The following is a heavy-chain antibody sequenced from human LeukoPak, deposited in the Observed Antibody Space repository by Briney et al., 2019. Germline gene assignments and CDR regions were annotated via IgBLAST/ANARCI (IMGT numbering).Heavy chain of an antibody. V-gene: IGHV4-34*01. CDR3: ARRPYNTYYYVSGSYYND. D-gene: IGHD3-10*01. Sequence: SETLSLTCAVNGGSFTYYYWTWIRQPPGKGLEWIGEINQNGNTNYNPFLKSRVTLSVDKSKRQFSLNLSSVTAADRAVYYCARRPYNTYYYVSGSYYNDWGQGTLVTVSS. CDR1: GGSFTYYY. CDR2: INQNGNT. J-gene: IGHJ4*02.